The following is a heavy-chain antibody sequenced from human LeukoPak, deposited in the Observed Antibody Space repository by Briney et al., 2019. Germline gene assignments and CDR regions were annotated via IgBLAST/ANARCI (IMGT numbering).Heavy chain of an antibody. D-gene: IGHD2-21*02. CDR1: GFTFSSYA. Sequence: GGSLRLSCAASGFTFSSYAMSRVRQAPGKGLEWVSAISGSDGSTYYADSVKGRFTISRDNSKNTLYLQMNSLSAEDTAVYYCEKDLGGSGDYRPYWGQGSVVTVSS. V-gene: IGHV3-23*01. CDR2: ISGSDGST. CDR3: EKDLGGSGDYRPY. J-gene: IGHJ4*02.